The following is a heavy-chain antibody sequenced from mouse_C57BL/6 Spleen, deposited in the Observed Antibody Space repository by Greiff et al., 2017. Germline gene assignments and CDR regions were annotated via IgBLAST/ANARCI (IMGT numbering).Heavy chain of an antibody. J-gene: IGHJ4*01. CDR1: GYTFTDYY. CDR3: ARRGDDYAMGD. D-gene: IGHD3-3*01. Sequence: EVQLQQSGPELVKPGASVKISCKASGYTFTDYYMNWVKQSHGKSLEWIGDINPNNGGTSYNQKFKGKATLTVDKSSSTAYMELRSLTSEDSAVYYCARRGDDYAMGDWGQGTSVTVSS. V-gene: IGHV1-26*01. CDR2: INPNNGGT.